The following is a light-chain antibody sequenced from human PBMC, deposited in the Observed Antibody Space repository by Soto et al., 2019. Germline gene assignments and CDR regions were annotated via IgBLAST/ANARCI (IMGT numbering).Light chain of an antibody. J-gene: IGLJ3*02. CDR3: CGWDANMNGLL. CDR1: NSNIGRYS. V-gene: IGLV1-44*01. CDR2: SDD. Sequence: QSALTQPPSLSGTPGQRVTISCSGSNSNIGRYSVNWYQHFPRTAPKILIYSDDERPSGGADRFSGSTSCTTASLAIIGRQSEEEADYYCCGWDANMNGLLFGGGTKLTVL.